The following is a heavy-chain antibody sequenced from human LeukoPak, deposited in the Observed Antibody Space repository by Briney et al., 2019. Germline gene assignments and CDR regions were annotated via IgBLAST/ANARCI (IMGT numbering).Heavy chain of an antibody. Sequence: PGGSLRLSCAASGFTFNYGLHWVRQAPGKGLDWVAFILFDGSYKYYADSVKGRFTISRDNSKTTLYLQMNSLRAEDTAVYYCAQGELSGNYFDYWGQGTLVTVSS. D-gene: IGHD1-26*01. CDR2: ILFDGSYK. J-gene: IGHJ4*02. CDR1: GFTFNYG. V-gene: IGHV3-30*02. CDR3: AQGELSGNYFDY.